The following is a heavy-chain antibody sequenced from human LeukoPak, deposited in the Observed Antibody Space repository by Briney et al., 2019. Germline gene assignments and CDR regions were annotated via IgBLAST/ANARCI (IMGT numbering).Heavy chain of an antibody. CDR3: ARHHVNSNTFDY. V-gene: IGHV1-46*01. J-gene: IGHJ4*02. CDR2: INPSGGST. D-gene: IGHD1-7*01. CDR1: GYTFTGYY. Sequence: GASVKVSCKASGYTFTGYYMHWVRQAPGQGLEWMGIINPSGGSTSYAQKFQGRVTMTRDTSTSTVYMELSSLRPEDTAVYYCARHHVNSNTFDYWGQGTLVTVSS.